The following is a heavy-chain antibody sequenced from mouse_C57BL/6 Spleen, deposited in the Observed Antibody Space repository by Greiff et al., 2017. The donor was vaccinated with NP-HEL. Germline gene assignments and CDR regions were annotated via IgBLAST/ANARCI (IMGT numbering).Heavy chain of an antibody. CDR1: GYAFSSSW. Sequence: QVQLQQSGPELVKPGASVKISCKASGYAFSSSWMNWVKQRPGKGLEWIGRIYPGDGDTNYNRKFKVKATLTVDRSSSQAYMQLSSLTNEDCAVYYCARDCDGQDGYYDVDGWGTGTTVTVAS. CDR3: ARDCDGQDGYYDVDG. CDR2: IYPGDGDT. J-gene: IGHJ4*01. D-gene: IGHD3-3*01. V-gene: IGHV1-82*01.